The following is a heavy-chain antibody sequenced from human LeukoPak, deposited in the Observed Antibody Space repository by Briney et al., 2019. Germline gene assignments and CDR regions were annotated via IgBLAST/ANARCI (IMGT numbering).Heavy chain of an antibody. V-gene: IGHV3-7*01. D-gene: IGHD6-13*01. CDR2: IKQDGSEK. Sequence: GGSLRLFCAVSGFSFSSYGMHWVRQAPGKGLEGVANIKQDGSEKYYVDSVKGRFTISRDNAKNSLYLQMNSLRAEDTAVYYCARVTGYVMEDYFDYWGQGTLVTVSS. J-gene: IGHJ4*02. CDR3: ARVTGYVMEDYFDY. CDR1: GFSFSSYG.